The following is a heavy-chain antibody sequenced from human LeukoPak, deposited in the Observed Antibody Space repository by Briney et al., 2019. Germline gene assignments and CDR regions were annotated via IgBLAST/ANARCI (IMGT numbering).Heavy chain of an antibody. D-gene: IGHD3-3*01. CDR3: AMGFYDFWSGYGGFDY. V-gene: IGHV3-9*01. Sequence: GGSLRLSCAASGFTFDDYAMHWVRQAPGKGLEWVSGISWNSGSIGYADSVKGRFTISRDNAKNSLYLQMNSLRAEDTALYYCAMGFYDFWSGYGGFDYWGQGTLVTVSS. CDR2: ISWNSGSI. CDR1: GFTFDDYA. J-gene: IGHJ4*02.